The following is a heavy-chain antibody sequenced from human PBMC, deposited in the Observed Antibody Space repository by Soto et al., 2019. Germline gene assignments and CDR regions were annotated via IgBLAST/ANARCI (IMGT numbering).Heavy chain of an antibody. CDR2: FDPEDGET. D-gene: IGHD6-19*01. CDR1: GYTLTELS. Sequence: ASVKVSCKVSGYTLTELSMHWVRQAPGKGLEWMGGFDPEDGETIYAQKFQGRVTMTEDTSTDTAYMELSSLRSEDTAVYYCATAKAGWVWLVPAEYYFDYWGQGTLVTVSS. V-gene: IGHV1-24*01. J-gene: IGHJ4*02. CDR3: ATAKAGWVWLVPAEYYFDY.